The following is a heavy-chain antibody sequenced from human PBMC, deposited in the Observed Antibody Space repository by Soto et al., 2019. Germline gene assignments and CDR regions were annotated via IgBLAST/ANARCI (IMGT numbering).Heavy chain of an antibody. CDR2: IYYSGST. CDR3: ATVSYYYGSGGAP. Sequence: QVQLQESGPGLVKPSQTLSLTCTVSGGSITDGGYYWSWIRQHPGKGLEWIGYIYYSGSTYYNPPPKTRLTISVDTSKNPFSLKLSSVTAADTAVYYCATVSYYYGSGGAPWGQGTLVTVSS. D-gene: IGHD3-10*01. CDR1: GGSITDGGYY. V-gene: IGHV4-31*03. J-gene: IGHJ5*02.